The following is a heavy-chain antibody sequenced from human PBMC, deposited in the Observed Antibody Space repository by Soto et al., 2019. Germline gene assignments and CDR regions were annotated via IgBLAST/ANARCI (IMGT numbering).Heavy chain of an antibody. CDR3: VRDGTKTLRDGFDP. D-gene: IGHD1-1*01. CDR2: IYATGTT. J-gene: IGHJ5*02. V-gene: IGHV4-4*07. CDR1: GASISGFY. Sequence: SETLSLTYTVSGASISGFYWSWIRKSAGKGLEWIWRIYATGTTDYTPSLKSRVMMSVDTSKKQFSLKLRSVTAAVTAVYSCVRDGTKTLRDGFDPWGQG.